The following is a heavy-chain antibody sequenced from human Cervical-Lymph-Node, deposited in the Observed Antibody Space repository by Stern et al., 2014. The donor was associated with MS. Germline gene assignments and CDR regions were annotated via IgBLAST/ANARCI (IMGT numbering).Heavy chain of an antibody. CDR3: AREVWSMEGDFYGMDV. Sequence: VQLVQSGAEVKKPGSSVKVSCKASGGTFASSAISWGRQSPGQGLEWMGKIIPILDTANYAQTFQGRLTITADEFTGTAYMQLSSLRPEDTAVYYCAREVWSMEGDFYGMDVWGQGTTVAVSS. CDR1: GGTFASSA. CDR2: IIPILDTA. J-gene: IGHJ6*02. D-gene: IGHD3-16*01. V-gene: IGHV1-69*18.